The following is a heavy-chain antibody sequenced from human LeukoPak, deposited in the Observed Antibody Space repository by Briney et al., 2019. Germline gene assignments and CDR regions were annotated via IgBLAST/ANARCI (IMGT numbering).Heavy chain of an antibody. J-gene: IGHJ4*02. Sequence: GASVKVSCKASGYTFTGYYMHWVRQAPGQGLEWMGWINPNSGGTNYAQKFQGRVTMTRDTSISTAYMELSRLRSDDTAVYYCARWVHDYGGNSHFDYWGQGTLVTVSS. CDR2: INPNSGGT. CDR1: GYTFTGYY. CDR3: ARWVHDYGGNSHFDY. D-gene: IGHD4-23*01. V-gene: IGHV1-2*02.